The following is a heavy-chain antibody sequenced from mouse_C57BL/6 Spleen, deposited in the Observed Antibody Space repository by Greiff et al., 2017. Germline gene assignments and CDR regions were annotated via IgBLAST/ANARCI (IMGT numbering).Heavy chain of an antibody. CDR3: AIYGSSDWYFDV. D-gene: IGHD1-1*01. V-gene: IGHV1-69*01. CDR2: IDPSDSYT. CDR1: GYTFTSYW. J-gene: IGHJ1*03. Sequence: QVKLQQPGAELVMPGASLKLSCKASGYTFTSYWMHWVKQRPGKGLAWIGEIDPSDSYTNYNQKFKGKFTLTVDKSSSTAYMQLSSLTSADSAVYYCAIYGSSDWYFDVWGTGTTATVYS.